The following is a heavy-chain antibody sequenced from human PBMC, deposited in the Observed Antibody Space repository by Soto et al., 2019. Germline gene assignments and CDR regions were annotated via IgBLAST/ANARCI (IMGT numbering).Heavy chain of an antibody. D-gene: IGHD3-3*02. Sequence: QELLLQSGAEVRQPGSSVKVSCNVTGGTSTRYAITWGRQAPGQGLEWMGGIVPMFGTSKYAQKFQGRVTITADKSTNIAYMELRSLRSQDTAVSYCNRGSKSHFWSGYLWGQSTLVSVSS. J-gene: IGHJ1*01. V-gene: IGHV1-69*06. CDR3: NRGSKSHFWSGYL. CDR2: IVPMFGTS. CDR1: GGTSTRYA.